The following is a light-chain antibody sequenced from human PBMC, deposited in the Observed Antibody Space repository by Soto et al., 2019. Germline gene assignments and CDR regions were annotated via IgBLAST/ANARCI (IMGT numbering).Light chain of an antibody. CDR3: QSYDKRLTAYV. J-gene: IGLJ1*01. CDR2: GNG. V-gene: IGLV1-40*01. CDR1: SSSIGAGYE. Sequence: QSVLTQPPSVSGAPGQRVTISCSGTSSSIGAGYEVHWYHQLPGTAPKLVVSGNGNRPLGVPDRLSASKSGTSASLAIAGLHAVDEGHYYCQSYDKRLTAYVFGTGTKLTVL.